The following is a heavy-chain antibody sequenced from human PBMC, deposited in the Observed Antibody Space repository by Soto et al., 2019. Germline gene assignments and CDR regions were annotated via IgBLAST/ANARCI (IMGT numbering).Heavy chain of an antibody. CDR3: ARGGLGYYGWGSYYNSRNWFDP. CDR1: VGSSGGSGSS. Sequence: WGPLSPPAPFLVGSSGGSGSSWGWFRHPPGKGREGFGEINHSGSTNYTPSLKSQVTISVDPSKTQFSLKLSSVTAADTAVYYCARGGLGYYGWGSYYNSRNWFDPWGQGTLVTVSS. CDR2: INHSGST. J-gene: IGHJ5*02. D-gene: IGHD3-10*01. V-gene: IGHV4-34*01.